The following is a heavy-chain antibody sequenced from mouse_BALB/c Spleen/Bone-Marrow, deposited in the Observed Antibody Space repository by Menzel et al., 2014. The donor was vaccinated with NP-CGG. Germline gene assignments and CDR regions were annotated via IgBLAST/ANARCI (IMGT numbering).Heavy chain of an antibody. CDR3: ARRRVYGNYIYFDY. Sequence: EVQLQQSGPELVKPGASVKMSCKASGYTLTSYVMHWVKQKPGQGLEWIGYINPYNDGTKYNEKFKGKATLTSDKSSSTAYMELSSLTSEDSAVYYCARRRVYGNYIYFDYWGQGTTLTVSS. CDR1: GYTLTSYV. J-gene: IGHJ2*01. V-gene: IGHV1-14*01. D-gene: IGHD2-1*01. CDR2: INPYNDGT.